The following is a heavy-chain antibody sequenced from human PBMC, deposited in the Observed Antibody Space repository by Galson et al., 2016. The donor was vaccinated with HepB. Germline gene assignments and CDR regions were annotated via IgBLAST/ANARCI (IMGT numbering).Heavy chain of an antibody. D-gene: IGHD3-3*01. J-gene: IGHJ6*04. Sequence: SLRLSCAASGFTFDDYAMHWVRQAPGKGLEWVSGISWNSGSIGYADSVKGRFTISRDNAKNSLFLQMNTLRAEDTALYYCTKGKESDDRSRYYYYAMDVWGKGTMVTVSS. CDR3: TKGKESDDRSRYYYYAMDV. V-gene: IGHV3-9*01. CDR2: ISWNSGSI. CDR1: GFTFDDYA.